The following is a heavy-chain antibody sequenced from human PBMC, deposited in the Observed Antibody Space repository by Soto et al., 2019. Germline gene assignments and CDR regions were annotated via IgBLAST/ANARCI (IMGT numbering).Heavy chain of an antibody. CDR1: GFTFSSYA. CDR2: ISYDGSNK. D-gene: IGHD4-17*01. CDR3: ASPPEDQSHAYGDYYFDY. J-gene: IGHJ4*02. Sequence: QVQLVESGGGVVQPGRSLRLSCAASGFTFSSYAMHWVRQAPGKGLEWVAVISYDGSNKYYADSVKGRFTISSDNTKNPVFLQLNTLRAEDTAVYYCASPPEDQSHAYGDYYFDYWGQGTLVTVSS. V-gene: IGHV3-30-3*01.